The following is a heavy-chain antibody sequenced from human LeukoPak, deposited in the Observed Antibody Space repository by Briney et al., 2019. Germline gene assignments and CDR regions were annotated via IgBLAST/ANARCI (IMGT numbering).Heavy chain of an antibody. CDR2: ICYSGRS. CDR1: GVSISSYY. Sequence: AETLSLTCTGSGVSISSYYWSWIRQPPGKGLEWIGYICYSGRSQYTPSPKSRLTISVDPSKNQFSPKLSSVTAADPAVYYCAGHFGYYGMDVWGQGTTVTVSS. V-gene: IGHV4-59*01. D-gene: IGHD3-10*01. CDR3: AGHFGYYGMDV. J-gene: IGHJ6*02.